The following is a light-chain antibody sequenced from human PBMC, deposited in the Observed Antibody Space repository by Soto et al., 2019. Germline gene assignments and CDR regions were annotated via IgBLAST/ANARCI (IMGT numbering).Light chain of an antibody. V-gene: IGLV2-11*01. CDR2: DVS. J-gene: IGLJ2*01. CDR3: CSYAGSYIFEVV. Sequence: QSVLTQPRSVSGSPGQSVTISCTGTSSDVGGYNYVSWYQQHPGKAPKLMIYDVSKRPSGVPDRFSGSKSGNTASLTISGLQAEDEADYYCCSYAGSYIFEVVFGGGTKLTVL. CDR1: SSDVGGYNY.